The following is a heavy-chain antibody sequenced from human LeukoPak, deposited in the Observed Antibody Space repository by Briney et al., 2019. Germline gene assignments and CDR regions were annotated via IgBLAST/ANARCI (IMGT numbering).Heavy chain of an antibody. J-gene: IGHJ6*02. D-gene: IGHD6-13*01. CDR1: GFTFSSYS. CDR3: ARDGSSSSWYPVDYYYGMDV. V-gene: IGHV3-21*01. Sequence: PGGSLRLSCAASGFTFSSYSMNWVRQAPGKGLEWVSSINSSSSYIYYADSVKGRFTISRDNAKNSLYLQMNSLRAEDTAVYYCARDGSSSSWYPVDYYYGMDVWGQGTTVTVSS. CDR2: INSSSSYI.